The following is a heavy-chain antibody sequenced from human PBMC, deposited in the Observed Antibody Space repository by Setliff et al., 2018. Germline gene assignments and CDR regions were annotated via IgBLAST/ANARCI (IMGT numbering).Heavy chain of an antibody. Sequence: LRLSCAASGFTFSSYSMNWVRQAPGKGLEWVSSISSSSSYIYYADSVKGRFTISRDNAKNSLYLQMNSLRAEDTAVYYCARDSGHYYYDSSGYYVVGYFDYWGQGTLVTVSS. J-gene: IGHJ4*02. CDR1: GFTFSSYS. D-gene: IGHD3-22*01. CDR3: ARDSGHYYYDSSGYYVVGYFDY. V-gene: IGHV3-21*01. CDR2: ISSSSSYI.